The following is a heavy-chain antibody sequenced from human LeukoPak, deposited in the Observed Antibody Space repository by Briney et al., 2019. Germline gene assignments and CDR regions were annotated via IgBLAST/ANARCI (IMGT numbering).Heavy chain of an antibody. D-gene: IGHD6-19*01. CDR3: ARSSFSSGWYEPYYFDS. CDR2: ISSSSSYI. Sequence: PGGSLRLSCAASGFTFSSYSMNWVRQAPGKGLEWVSSISSSSSYIYYADSVKGRFTISRDNAKNSLYLQMNSLRAEDTAIYYCARSSFSSGWYEPYYFDSWGQGTLVTVSS. V-gene: IGHV3-21*01. J-gene: IGHJ4*02. CDR1: GFTFSSYS.